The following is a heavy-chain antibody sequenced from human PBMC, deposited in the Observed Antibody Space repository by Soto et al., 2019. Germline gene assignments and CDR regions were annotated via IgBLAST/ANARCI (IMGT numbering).Heavy chain of an antibody. CDR3: VKVCLGSSGWHKYGYYFDY. V-gene: IGHV3-64D*06. Sequence: HPGGSLRLSCSASGFTFSSYAMHWVRQAPGKGLEYVSAISSNGGSTYYADSVKGRFTISRDNSKNPLYLQMSSLRAEDTAVYYCVKVCLGSSGWHKYGYYFDYWGQGTLVTVSS. CDR2: ISSNGGST. D-gene: IGHD6-19*01. J-gene: IGHJ4*02. CDR1: GFTFSSYA.